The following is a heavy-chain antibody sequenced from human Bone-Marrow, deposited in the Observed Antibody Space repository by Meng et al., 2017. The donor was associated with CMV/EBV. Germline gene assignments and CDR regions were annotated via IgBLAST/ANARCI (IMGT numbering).Heavy chain of an antibody. J-gene: IGHJ6*01. CDR1: GYTFTSYD. Sequence: ASVKVSCKASGYTFTSYDINWVRQATGQGLEWMGWMNPNSGNTGYAQKFQGRVTITRNTSISTAYMELSSLRSEDTAVYYCARGNGRGYDFWSGYDYYYYYGMDVWGQGNTVNVSS. CDR3: ARGNGRGYDFWSGYDYYYYYGMDV. D-gene: IGHD3-3*01. V-gene: IGHV1-8*03. CDR2: MNPNSGNT.